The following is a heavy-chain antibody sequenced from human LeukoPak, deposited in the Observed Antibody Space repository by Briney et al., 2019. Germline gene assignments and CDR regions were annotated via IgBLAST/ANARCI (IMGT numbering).Heavy chain of an antibody. Sequence: GGSLRLSCAASGFTLSSYAMSWVRQGPGKGLEWVSAISVSGNTYHADSVKGRFTISRDSYKNTLYLQMNSLRAEDTAVYYCAKDDNYIRFLSWGQGTLVTVSS. CDR3: AKDDNYIRFLS. J-gene: IGHJ5*02. CDR2: ISVSGNT. V-gene: IGHV3-23*01. CDR1: GFTLSSYA. D-gene: IGHD3-16*01.